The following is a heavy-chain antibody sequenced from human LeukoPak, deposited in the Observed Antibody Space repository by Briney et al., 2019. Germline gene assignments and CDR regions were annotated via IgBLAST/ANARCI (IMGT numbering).Heavy chain of an antibody. CDR3: AREVVAATFDP. CDR2: IYTGGST. D-gene: IGHD2-15*01. V-gene: IGHV3-53*01. J-gene: IGHJ5*02. CDR1: GFTVSTNY. Sequence: GGSLRLSCTASGFTVSTNYMSWVRQAPGKGLEWVSTIYTGGSTYYADSVKGRFTISRGTSKNTLYLQMNSLRAEDTAVYYCAREVVAATFDPWGQGTLVTVSS.